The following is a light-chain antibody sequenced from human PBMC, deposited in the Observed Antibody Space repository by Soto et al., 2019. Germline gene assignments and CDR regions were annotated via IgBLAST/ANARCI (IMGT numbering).Light chain of an antibody. CDR2: GAS. J-gene: IGKJ3*01. CDR1: QSVGNN. CDR3: QQYTDSPIT. Sequence: EIVMTQSPATLSVSPGERATLSCRASQSVGNNLAWYQQRPGQAPRLLLHGASTRASGVPARFSGSGSGTDFTLTISSLQSEDFAVYYCQQYTDSPITFGPGAKVDL. V-gene: IGKV3-15*01.